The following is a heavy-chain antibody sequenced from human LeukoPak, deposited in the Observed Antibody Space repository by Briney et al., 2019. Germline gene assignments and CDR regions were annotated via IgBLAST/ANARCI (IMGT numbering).Heavy chain of an antibody. V-gene: IGHV1-46*01. J-gene: IGHJ4*02. CDR3: ATEIGGGPYYFDS. CDR2: INPSGGST. CDR1: GYTFTSYY. Sequence: GASVKVSCKASGYTFTSYYMHWVRQAPGQGLEWMGIINPSGGSTSYAQKFQGRVTMTRDTSTSTVYMELSSLRSEDTAVYYCATEIGGGPYYFDSWGQGTLVTVSS. D-gene: IGHD2/OR15-2a*01.